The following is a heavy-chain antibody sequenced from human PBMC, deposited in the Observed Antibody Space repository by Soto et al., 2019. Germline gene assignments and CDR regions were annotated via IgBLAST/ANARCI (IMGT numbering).Heavy chain of an antibody. D-gene: IGHD3-3*01. Sequence: QLQLQESGSGLVKPSQTLSLTCAVSGGSISSGGYSWSWIRQPPGKGLEWIGYIYHSGSTYYNPSLKSRVTISVDRSKNQFSLKLSSVTAADTAVYYCARAAGIRFLDHAGVDVWGQGTTVTVSS. J-gene: IGHJ6*02. CDR1: GGSISSGGYS. CDR2: IYHSGST. CDR3: ARAAGIRFLDHAGVDV. V-gene: IGHV4-30-2*01.